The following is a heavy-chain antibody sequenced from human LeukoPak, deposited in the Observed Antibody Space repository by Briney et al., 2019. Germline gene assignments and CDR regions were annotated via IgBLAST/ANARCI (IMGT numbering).Heavy chain of an antibody. D-gene: IGHD1-26*01. CDR2: IRYDGSNK. CDR3: AKPYGIVGATDWFDP. CDR1: GFTVSSNY. J-gene: IGHJ5*02. Sequence: GGSLRLSCAASGFTVSSNYMSWVRQAPGKGLEWVAFIRYDGSNKYYADSVKGRFTISRDNSKNTLYLQMNSLRAEDTAVYYCAKPYGIVGATDWFDPWGQGTLVTVSS. V-gene: IGHV3-30*02.